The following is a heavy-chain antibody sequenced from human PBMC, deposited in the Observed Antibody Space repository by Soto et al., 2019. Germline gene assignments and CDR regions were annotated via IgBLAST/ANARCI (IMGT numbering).Heavy chain of an antibody. CDR1: GFTVSSNY. D-gene: IGHD3-3*01. Sequence: EVPLVESGGGLVQPGGSLRLSRAASGFTVSSNYMSWVRQAPGKGLEWVSVIYSGGSTYYADSVKGRFTISRDNSKNTLYLQMNSRRAEDTAVYYCAKEGHYDFWSGYPNYFDYWGQGTLVTVSS. CDR2: IYSGGST. J-gene: IGHJ4*02. V-gene: IGHV3-66*01. CDR3: AKEGHYDFWSGYPNYFDY.